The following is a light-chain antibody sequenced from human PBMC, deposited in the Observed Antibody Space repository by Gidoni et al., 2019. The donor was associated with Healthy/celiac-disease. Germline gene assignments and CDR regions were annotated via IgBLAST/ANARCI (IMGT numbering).Light chain of an antibody. CDR2: GAS. J-gene: IGKJ3*01. CDR3: QQYGSSPRVT. Sequence: IVLTQYPGTLSLSPGERATLSCSASQSVSSSYLAWYQQEPGQAPRPLIYGASSRATGIPDRCSSSGSGTDFTLTISRLEPEDVAVYYCQQYGSSPRVTFGPGTKVDIK. V-gene: IGKV3-20*01. CDR1: QSVSSSY.